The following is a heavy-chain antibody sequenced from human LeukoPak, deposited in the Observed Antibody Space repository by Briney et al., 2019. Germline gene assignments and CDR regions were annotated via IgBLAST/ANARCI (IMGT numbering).Heavy chain of an antibody. CDR2: INPNSGGT. CDR1: GYTFTGYY. Sequence: GASVKVSCKASGYTFTGYYMHRVRQAPGQGLEWMGWINPNSGGTNYAQKFQGRVTMTRDTSISTAYMELSRLRSDDTAVYYCARDLDIVATILDYWGQGTLVTVSS. D-gene: IGHD5-12*01. V-gene: IGHV1-2*02. J-gene: IGHJ4*02. CDR3: ARDLDIVATILDY.